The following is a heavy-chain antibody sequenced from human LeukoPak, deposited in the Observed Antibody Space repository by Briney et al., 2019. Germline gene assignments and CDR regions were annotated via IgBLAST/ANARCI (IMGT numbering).Heavy chain of an antibody. CDR3: ARQYSDILTGYHRGELYWYFDL. J-gene: IGHJ2*01. D-gene: IGHD3-9*01. CDR1: GGSISSGSYY. V-gene: IGHV4-61*02. CDR2: IYSSGST. Sequence: PSETLSLTCTVSGGSISSGSYYWSWIRQPAGKGLEWIGRIYSSGSTNYNPSLKSRVTISLDTSKNQFSLKLSSVTAAVTAVYYCARQYSDILTGYHRGELYWYFDLWGRGTLVTVSS.